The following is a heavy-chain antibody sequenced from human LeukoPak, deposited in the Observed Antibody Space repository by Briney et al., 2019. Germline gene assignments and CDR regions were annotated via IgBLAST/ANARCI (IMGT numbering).Heavy chain of an antibody. D-gene: IGHD6-19*01. J-gene: IGHJ6*02. CDR1: GFTFSSYA. Sequence: PGRSLRLSCAASGFTFSSYAMHWVRQASGKGLEWVAVIWHVGSNKYYAASVKGRFTVSRDNSKNTLYLQINSLRAEDTAVYYCARERVTGTSYYYYYGMDVWGQGTTVTVSS. CDR2: IWHVGSNK. CDR3: ARERVTGTSYYYYYGMDV. V-gene: IGHV3-33*01.